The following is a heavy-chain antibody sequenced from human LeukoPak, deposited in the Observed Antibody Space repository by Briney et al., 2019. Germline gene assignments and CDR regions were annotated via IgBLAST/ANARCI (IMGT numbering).Heavy chain of an antibody. CDR3: ARAASSPTYYYYYYMDV. D-gene: IGHD6-19*01. J-gene: IGHJ6*03. CDR1: GYTFTGYY. V-gene: IGHV1-2*02. CDR2: INPNSGGT. Sequence: ASVKVSCKASGYTFTGYYMHWVRQAPGQGLEWMGWINPNSGGTNYAQKFQGRVTMTRDTSISTAYMELSRLRSDDTAVYYCARAASSPTYYYYYYMDVWGKGTTVTVSS.